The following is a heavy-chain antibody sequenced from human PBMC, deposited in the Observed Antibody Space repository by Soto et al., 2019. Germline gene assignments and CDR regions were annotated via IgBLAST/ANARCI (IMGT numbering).Heavy chain of an antibody. Sequence: ASVKVSCKASGYTFTGYYMHWVRQAPGQGLEWMGWINPNSGGTNYAQKFQGWVTMTRDTSISTAYMELSRLRSDDTAVYYCATQKAARHYYGMDVWGQGTTVTVSS. CDR3: ATQKAARHYYGMDV. CDR1: GYTFTGYY. V-gene: IGHV1-2*04. D-gene: IGHD6-6*01. CDR2: INPNSGGT. J-gene: IGHJ6*02.